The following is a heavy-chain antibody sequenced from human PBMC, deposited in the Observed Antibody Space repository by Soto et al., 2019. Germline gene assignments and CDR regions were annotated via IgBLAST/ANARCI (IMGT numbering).Heavy chain of an antibody. CDR1: GFTFSRDA. CDR2: ISYDGSNK. Sequence: GGSLRLSCAASGFTFSRDAMHWVRQAPGKGLEWVAVISYDGSNKYYADSVKGRFTISRDNSKNTLYLQMNSLRAEDTAVYYCARDGRYSYGGYYFDYWGQGTLVTVSS. J-gene: IGHJ4*02. V-gene: IGHV3-30-3*01. CDR3: ARDGRYSYGGYYFDY. D-gene: IGHD5-18*01.